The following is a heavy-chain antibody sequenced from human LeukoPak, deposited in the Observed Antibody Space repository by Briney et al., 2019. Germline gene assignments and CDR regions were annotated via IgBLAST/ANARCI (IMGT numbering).Heavy chain of an antibody. D-gene: IGHD6-13*01. CDR2: LYSGGNT. J-gene: IGHJ4*02. V-gene: IGHV3-53*01. CDR3: AREGASSSFGY. Sequence: GGSLRLSCVASGFTFSSYSMNWVRQAPGKGLEWVSVLYSGGNTYHADSVKGRFTISRDNSKNTLYLQMNSLRAEDTAVYYCAREGASSSFGYWGQGTLVTVSS. CDR1: GFTFSSYS.